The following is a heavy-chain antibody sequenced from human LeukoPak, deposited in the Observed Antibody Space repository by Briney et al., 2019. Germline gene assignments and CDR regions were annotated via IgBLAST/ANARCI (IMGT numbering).Heavy chain of an antibody. CDR1: GGSISCYY. CDR2: ISYSGST. Sequence: SETLSLTCTVSGGSISCYYWSWIRQPPGKGLEWIGCISYSGSTNYNPSLKSRVTISVDTSKNQFSLKLSSVTAADTPVYYCARHARYCTGGSCYPPYFDYWGRGTLVTVSS. D-gene: IGHD2-15*01. V-gene: IGHV4-59*08. CDR3: ARHARYCTGGSCYPPYFDY. J-gene: IGHJ4*02.